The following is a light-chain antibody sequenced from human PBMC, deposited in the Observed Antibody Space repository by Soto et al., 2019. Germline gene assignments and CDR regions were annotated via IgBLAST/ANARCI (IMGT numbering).Light chain of an antibody. CDR2: GAS. CDR1: QSVSNN. CDR3: QQYNNWPPQT. V-gene: IGKV3-15*01. J-gene: IGKJ1*01. Sequence: EIVLTQSPGTLSLSPWERATLSCRASQSVSNNYLAWYQQKPGQAPRLLIFGASTRATGIPARFSGSGSGTEFTLTISSLQSEDFAVYYCQQYNNWPPQTFGQGTKVDIK.